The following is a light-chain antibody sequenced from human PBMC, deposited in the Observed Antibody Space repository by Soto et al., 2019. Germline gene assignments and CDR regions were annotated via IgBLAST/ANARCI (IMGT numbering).Light chain of an antibody. J-gene: IGKJ5*01. CDR2: GAS. CDR1: QNVSTF. CDR3: QQYGSSPIT. V-gene: IGKV3-20*01. Sequence: VVTKSTDHLSLSIGERAILSCRASQNVSTFLAWYQQKPGQAPRLLIYGASSRATGIPDRFSGSGSGTDFTLTISRLEPEDFAVYYCQQYGSSPITFGQGTRLDIK.